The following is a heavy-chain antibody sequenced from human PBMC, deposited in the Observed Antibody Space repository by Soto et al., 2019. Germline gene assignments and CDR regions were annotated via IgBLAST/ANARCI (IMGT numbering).Heavy chain of an antibody. CDR3: ARPTTLADTFDI. CDR2: IYYSGST. V-gene: IGHV4-31*02. CDR1: GGSISSGGYY. Sequence: LCGGSISSGGYYWTWIRQHPGKGLEWIGYIYYSGSTYYNPSLKSRVTISVDTSKNQFSLKLSSVTAADTAVYYCARPTTLADTFDIWGQGTMVTVSS. J-gene: IGHJ3*02. D-gene: IGHD4-4*01.